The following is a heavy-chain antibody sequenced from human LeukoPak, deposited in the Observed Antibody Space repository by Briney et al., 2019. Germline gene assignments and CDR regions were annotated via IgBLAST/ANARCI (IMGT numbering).Heavy chain of an antibody. CDR2: ISSSSSTI. CDR3: ARDPLGWLFDY. V-gene: IGHV3-48*01. D-gene: IGHD6-19*01. J-gene: IGHJ4*02. Sequence: PGGSLRLSCAASGFTFSSYSMNWVRQAPGKGLEWVSYISSSSSTIYYADSVKGRFTISRDNSKNTLYLQMNSLRAEDTAVYYCARDPLGWLFDYWGQGALVTVSS. CDR1: GFTFSSYS.